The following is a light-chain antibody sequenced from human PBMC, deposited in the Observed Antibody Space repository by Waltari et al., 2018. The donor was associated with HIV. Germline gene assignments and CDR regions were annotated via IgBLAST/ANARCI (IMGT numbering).Light chain of an antibody. CDR2: GAS. J-gene: IGKJ2*01. CDR1: QSVASNY. CDR3: QQYGRSPYT. V-gene: IGKV3-20*01. Sequence: VLTQSPGTLSVSPGGSATLPCRASQSVASNYLAWYQQKLGQAPRLLVYGASSRATDIPARFSGSGSGTDFTLTISRLEPEDSAVYYCQQYGRSPYTFGQGTKLEIK.